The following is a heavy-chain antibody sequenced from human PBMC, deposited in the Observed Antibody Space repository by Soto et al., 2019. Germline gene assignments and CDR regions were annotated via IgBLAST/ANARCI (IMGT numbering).Heavy chain of an antibody. J-gene: IGHJ4*02. CDR2: INDSGST. V-gene: IGHV4-61*01. CDR1: CGSVSSGSYY. D-gene: IGHD2-2*01. Sequence: PSETVSLTCAFSCGSVSSGSYYWSWIRQPPGKGLEWIGYINDSGSTDCNPSLKSRVTISADTSTNLFSLNLRSVTAADTAVYYCARQRVLPAQYYLDYWGQGTQVTVSS. CDR3: ARQRVLPAQYYLDY.